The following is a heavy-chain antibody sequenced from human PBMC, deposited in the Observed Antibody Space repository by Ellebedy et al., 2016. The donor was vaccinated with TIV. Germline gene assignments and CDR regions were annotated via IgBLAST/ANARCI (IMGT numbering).Heavy chain of an antibody. Sequence: GGSLRLSXKGSGYSFTNYWIGWVRQMPGKGLEWMGIIYPGDSDTRYSPSFQGQVTISADKSISTAYLQWSSLKASDTAMYYCARRGTGYFIDAFDIWGQGTMVTVSS. V-gene: IGHV5-51*01. CDR3: ARRGTGYFIDAFDI. CDR1: GYSFTNYW. CDR2: IYPGDSDT. D-gene: IGHD3-9*01. J-gene: IGHJ3*02.